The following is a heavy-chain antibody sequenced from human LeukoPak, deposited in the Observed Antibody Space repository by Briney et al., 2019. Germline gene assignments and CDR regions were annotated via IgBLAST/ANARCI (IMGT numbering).Heavy chain of an antibody. J-gene: IGHJ4*02. CDR2: ISSSGSTI. Sequence: GGSLRLSCAASGFTFNSYEMNWVRQAPGKGLEWVSYISSSGSTIYYADSVKGRFTISRDNAKNSLYLQMNSLRAEDTAVYYCARDPDDYGDYEGFDYWGQGTLVTVSS. V-gene: IGHV3-48*03. D-gene: IGHD4-17*01. CDR1: GFTFNSYE. CDR3: ARDPDDYGDYEGFDY.